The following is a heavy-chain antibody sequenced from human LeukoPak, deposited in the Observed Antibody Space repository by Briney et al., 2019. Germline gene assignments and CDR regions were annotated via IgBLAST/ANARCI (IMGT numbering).Heavy chain of an antibody. J-gene: IGHJ4*02. CDR1: GFTVITND. CDR3: ARGVEPLAANTLAY. V-gene: IGHV3-53*01. Sequence: GGSLRLSCGASGFTVITNDMTWLRQAPGKGLEWVSVLYSDGNTKYADSVQGRFTISRDNSKNTLYLEMNSLSPDDTAVYYCARGVEPLAANTLAYWGQGTLVTVSS. CDR2: LYSDGNT. D-gene: IGHD1-14*01.